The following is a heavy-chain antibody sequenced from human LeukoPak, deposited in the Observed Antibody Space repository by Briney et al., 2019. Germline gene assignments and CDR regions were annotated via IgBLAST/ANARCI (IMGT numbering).Heavy chain of an antibody. J-gene: IGHJ4*02. CDR3: ARGPLSSSWYFDY. Sequence: GGSLRLSCAASGFTFSSYRMSWVRQAPGKGLEWVAIIKQDGSEKYYVDSVKGRFTISRDNAEKSLYLQMNSLRAEDTAVYYCARGPLSSSWYFDYWGQGTLVTVSS. D-gene: IGHD6-13*01. CDR1: GFTFSSYR. CDR2: IKQDGSEK. V-gene: IGHV3-7*01.